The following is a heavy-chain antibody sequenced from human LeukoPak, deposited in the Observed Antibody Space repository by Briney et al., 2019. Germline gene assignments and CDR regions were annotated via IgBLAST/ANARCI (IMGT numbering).Heavy chain of an antibody. J-gene: IGHJ4*02. CDR2: ISSSSSYI. CDR1: GFTFSSYS. D-gene: IGHD2-15*01. Sequence: GGSLRLSCAASGFTFSSYSMNWVRQAPGKGLEWVSSISSSSSYIYYADSVKGRFTISRDNAKNSLYLQMNSLRAEDTAVYYCAREPPGYCSGGSDCHFDYWGREPWSPSPQ. CDR3: AREPPGYCSGGSDCHFDY. V-gene: IGHV3-21*01.